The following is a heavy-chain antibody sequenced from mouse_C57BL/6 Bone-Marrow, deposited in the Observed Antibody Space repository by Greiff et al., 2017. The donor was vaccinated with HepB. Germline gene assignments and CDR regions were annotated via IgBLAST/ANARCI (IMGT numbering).Heavy chain of an antibody. CDR1: GYTFTSYW. CDR3: ANIYYDYDENWYFDV. V-gene: IGHV1-64*01. J-gene: IGHJ1*03. D-gene: IGHD2-4*01. CDR2: IHPNSGST. Sequence: QVQLQQPGAELVKPGASVKLSCKASGYTFTSYWMHWVKQRPGQGLEWIGMIHPNSGSTNYNEKFKSKATLTVDKSSSTAYMQLSSLTSEDSAVYYCANIYYDYDENWYFDVWGTGTTVTVSS.